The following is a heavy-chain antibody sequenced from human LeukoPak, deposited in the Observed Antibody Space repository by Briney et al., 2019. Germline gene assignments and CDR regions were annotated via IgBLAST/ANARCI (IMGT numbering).Heavy chain of an antibody. Sequence: ASVKVSCKASGYTFTSYDINWVRQATGQGLEWMGWMNPNSGNTGYAQKFQGRVTMTRNTSISTAYMELSSLRSEDTAVYYCAGGSGSYQDYYYYYYMDVWGKGTTVTISS. J-gene: IGHJ6*03. D-gene: IGHD3-10*01. V-gene: IGHV1-8*01. CDR3: AGGSGSYQDYYYYYYMDV. CDR1: GYTFTSYD. CDR2: MNPNSGNT.